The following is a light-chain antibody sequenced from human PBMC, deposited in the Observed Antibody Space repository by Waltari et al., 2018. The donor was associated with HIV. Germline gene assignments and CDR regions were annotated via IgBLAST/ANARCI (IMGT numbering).Light chain of an antibody. CDR2: YVH. CDR3: QHYQKKPPMYT. J-gene: IGKJ2*01. Sequence: EIVLTQSPATLSVSPGDTATLSCRASQSIDRDLAWYHQRPGHAPRLLLFYVHTRRTGVPARFSGSGFGTEFTLSISSLQYEDAGVYYCQHYQKKPPMYTFGQGTRLEIK. V-gene: IGKV3-15*01. CDR1: QSIDRD.